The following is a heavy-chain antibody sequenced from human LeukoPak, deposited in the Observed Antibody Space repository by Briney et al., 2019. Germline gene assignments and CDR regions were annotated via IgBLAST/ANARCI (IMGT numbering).Heavy chain of an antibody. Sequence: ASVKVSCKGSGFPFATYGFSWVRLAPGQGLEWLGGTNPYSGNTHYAENLQGRLTMTTDTSTSTAYMELTSLISDDTAVYFCARDGRHGGYRIPFDIWGQGTMVTVSS. CDR3: ARDGRHGGYRIPFDI. V-gene: IGHV1-18*01. CDR2: TNPYSGNT. J-gene: IGHJ3*02. D-gene: IGHD5-12*01. CDR1: GFPFATYG.